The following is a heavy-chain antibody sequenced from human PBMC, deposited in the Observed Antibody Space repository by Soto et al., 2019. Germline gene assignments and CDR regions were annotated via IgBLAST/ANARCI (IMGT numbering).Heavy chain of an antibody. Sequence: QVQLVQSGAEVRKPEASVTVSCRSSGDSFNDYYIHWVRQAPGQGFEWMGWINPNGGVTKYAQKFQGWVSITRDTSIRTVYMQLSRLRSDDTAVYYCARESGGATATLDYYYFDMDVWGTGTTVTVSS. J-gene: IGHJ6*03. CDR3: ARESGGATATLDYYYFDMDV. D-gene: IGHD5-12*01. V-gene: IGHV1-2*04. CDR2: INPNGGVT. CDR1: GDSFNDYY.